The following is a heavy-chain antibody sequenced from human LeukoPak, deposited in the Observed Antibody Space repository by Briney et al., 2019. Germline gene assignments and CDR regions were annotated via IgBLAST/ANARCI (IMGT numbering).Heavy chain of an antibody. CDR1: GGSISSYY. V-gene: IGHV4-59*01. CDR2: IYYSGST. CDR3: ARGLTQVSAGYSSGWYRFRTPDWFDP. J-gene: IGHJ5*02. D-gene: IGHD6-19*01. Sequence: SETLSLTCTVSGGSISSYYWSWIRQPPGKGLEWIGYIYYSGSTNYNPSLKSRVTISVDTSKNQFSLKLSSVTAADTAVYYCARGLTQVSAGYSSGWYRFRTPDWFDPWGQGTLVTVSS.